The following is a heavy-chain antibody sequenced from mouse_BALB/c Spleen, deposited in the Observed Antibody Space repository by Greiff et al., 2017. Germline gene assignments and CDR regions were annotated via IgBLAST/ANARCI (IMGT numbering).Heavy chain of an antibody. V-gene: IGHV5-6-3*01. Sequence: EVKVVESGGGLVQPGGSLKLSCAASGFTFSSYGMSWVRQTPDKRLELVATINSNGGSTYYPDSVKGRFTISRDNAKNTLYLQMSSLKSEDTAMYYCARGGLLPYYYAMDYWGQGTSVTVSS. CDR2: INSNGGST. CDR1: GFTFSSYG. J-gene: IGHJ4*01. D-gene: IGHD2-3*01. CDR3: ARGGLLPYYYAMDY.